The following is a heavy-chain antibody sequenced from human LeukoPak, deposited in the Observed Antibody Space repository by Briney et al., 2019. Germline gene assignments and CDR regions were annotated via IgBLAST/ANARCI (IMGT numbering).Heavy chain of an antibody. CDR2: ISTYTGDT. V-gene: IGHV1-18*01. CDR3: TRATIPAAGIDY. Sequence: ASVKLSCKASGYTFTSYGVSWVRQAPGQGLEWMGWISTYTGDTNYAQKLQGRLTMTTDTSASTAFMELRSLTSDDTAVYYCTRATIPAAGIDYWGQGALVTVSS. CDR1: GYTFTSYG. J-gene: IGHJ4*02. D-gene: IGHD6-13*01.